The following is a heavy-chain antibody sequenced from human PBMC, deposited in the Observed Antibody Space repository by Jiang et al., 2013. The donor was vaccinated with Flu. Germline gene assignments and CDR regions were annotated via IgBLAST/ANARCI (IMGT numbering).Heavy chain of an antibody. J-gene: IGHJ5*02. D-gene: IGHD5-12*01. Sequence: TLSLTCSVSGFFHQQWLLLGAGIRQPPGKGAGVDWQSLPHWKHVLQSSLRSRVSMSVHTSKNQFSLKLNSVTAADTAVYFCARLSLSRGNRGFFPSNIAEYWFDPWGQGTLVTVSS. CDR2: LPHWKH. V-gene: IGHV4-38-2*01. CDR1: GFFHQQWLL. CDR3: ARLSLSRGNRGFFPSNIAEYWFDP.